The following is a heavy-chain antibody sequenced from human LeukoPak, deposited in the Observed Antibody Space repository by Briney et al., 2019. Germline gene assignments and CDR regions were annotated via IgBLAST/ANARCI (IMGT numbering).Heavy chain of an antibody. V-gene: IGHV4-30-4*07. CDR3: ARVSYEDQYYFDY. Sequence: PSETLSLTCTVSGGSISSGGYSWNWIRQPPGQGLEWIGCVFYSGTTYYNPSLKSRVSISVDTSKNQFSLKLSSVTAADTAVYYCARVSYEDQYYFDYWGQGTLVTVSS. CDR1: GGSISSGGYS. D-gene: IGHD5-12*01. J-gene: IGHJ4*02. CDR2: VFYSGTT.